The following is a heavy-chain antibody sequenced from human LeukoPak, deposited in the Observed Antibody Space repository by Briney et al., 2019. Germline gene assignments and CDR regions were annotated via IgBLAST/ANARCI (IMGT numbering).Heavy chain of an antibody. J-gene: IGHJ4*02. D-gene: IGHD2-2*01. Sequence: LTGGSLRLSCAASGFTFSSYGMHWVRQAPGKGLEWVAVIWYDGSNKYYADSVKGRFTISRDNSKNTLYLQMNSLRAEDTAVYYCATGGDIVVVPADRENPDYWGQGTLVTVSS. CDR3: ATGGDIVVVPADRENPDY. CDR2: IWYDGSNK. CDR1: GFTFSSYG. V-gene: IGHV3-33*08.